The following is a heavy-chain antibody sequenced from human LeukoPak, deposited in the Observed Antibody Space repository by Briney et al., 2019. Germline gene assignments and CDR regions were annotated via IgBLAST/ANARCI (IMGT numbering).Heavy chain of an antibody. D-gene: IGHD4-23*01. Sequence: PSETLSLTCTVSGDSISSSDYYWGWSRQPPGKGREWVGSISYSGTAYDNPSLKSRVTMSLDTSKSQSALKLSSVTAADTAMYYCARHLSYGGNSAWGYWGQGTLVTVSS. CDR1: GDSISSSDYY. CDR3: ARHLSYGGNSAWGY. CDR2: ISYSGTA. J-gene: IGHJ4*02. V-gene: IGHV4-39*01.